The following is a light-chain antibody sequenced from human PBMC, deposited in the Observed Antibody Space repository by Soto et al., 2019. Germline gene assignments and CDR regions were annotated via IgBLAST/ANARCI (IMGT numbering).Light chain of an antibody. V-gene: IGKV3-15*01. CDR3: HQYNDWLWT. Sequence: EIMMTQSPATLSVSPGERATLSCRASQSVNNNLAWYQQKPGQTPRLFIYGASTRATGIPARFSGSGSGTEFTLTISSLQSEDFAVYFCHQYNDWLWTFGQGTKVEIK. CDR1: QSVNNN. J-gene: IGKJ1*01. CDR2: GAS.